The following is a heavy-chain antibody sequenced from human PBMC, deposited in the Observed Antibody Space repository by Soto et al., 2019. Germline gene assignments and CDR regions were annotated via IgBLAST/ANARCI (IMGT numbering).Heavy chain of an antibody. V-gene: IGHV1-69*01. CDR3: ARSQGSSTSLEIYYYYYYGMDV. CDR1: GGTFGSYA. J-gene: IGHJ6*02. CDR2: IIPIPGTA. Sequence: QVQLVQSGAEVQKPGSSVKVSCKASGGTFGSYAISWVRQAPGQGLEWMGGIIPIPGTANYAQKFQGRVTIAADESTSTAYMELSSLRSEDTAGYYCARSQGSSTSLEIYYYYYYGMDVWGQGTTVTVSS. D-gene: IGHD2-2*01.